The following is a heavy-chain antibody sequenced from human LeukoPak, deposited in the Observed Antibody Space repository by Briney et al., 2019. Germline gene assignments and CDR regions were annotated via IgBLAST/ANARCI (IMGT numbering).Heavy chain of an antibody. CDR2: VHNVGST. CDR1: GVSTTNGIYY. Sequence: SETLSLTCTVSGVSTTNGIYYWAWIRQSPGKGLEWNGSVHNVGSTYYNLSLRSRVTMSIDTSKNQFSLRLNSVTAADAAVYYCEKHAEYNSGWHFYLDHWGQGILVTVSS. D-gene: IGHD6-19*01. CDR3: EKHAEYNSGWHFYLDH. V-gene: IGHV4-39*01. J-gene: IGHJ5*02.